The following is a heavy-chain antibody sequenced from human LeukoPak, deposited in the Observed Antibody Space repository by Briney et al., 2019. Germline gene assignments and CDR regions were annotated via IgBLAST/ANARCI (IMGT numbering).Heavy chain of an antibody. J-gene: IGHJ4*02. Sequence: GGSLRLSCVASGFTFSSYSMNWVRQAPGKGLEWVSYISSSSHYINYADSVKGRFTISRDNAKNSLYLQMNGLRAEDTAVYYFASRPSGYWGQGTLVTVSS. CDR3: ASRPSGY. V-gene: IGHV3-21*01. CDR1: GFTFSSYS. CDR2: ISSSSHYI.